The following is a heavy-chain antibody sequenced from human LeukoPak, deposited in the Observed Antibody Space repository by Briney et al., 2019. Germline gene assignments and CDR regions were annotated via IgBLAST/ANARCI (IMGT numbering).Heavy chain of an antibody. V-gene: IGHV3-23*01. D-gene: IGHD2-2*01. CDR3: AKDAVYCSSTSCLRNWFDP. CDR2: ISGSGGST. J-gene: IGHJ5*02. CDR1: GFTFSSYA. Sequence: GGSLRLSCAASGFTFSSYAMSWVRQAPGKGLEWVSAISGSGGSTYYADSVEGRFTISRDNSKNTLYLQMNSLRAEDTAVYYCAKDAVYCSSTSCLRNWFDPWGQGTLVTVSS.